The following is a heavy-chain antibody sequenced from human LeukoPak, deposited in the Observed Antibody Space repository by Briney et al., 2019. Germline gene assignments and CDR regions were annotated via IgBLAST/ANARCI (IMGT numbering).Heavy chain of an antibody. CDR3: AKDWEAYCGGDCYSAFDY. Sequence: PGGSLRLSCAASGSTFSAYSMNWVRQAPGKGLEWVSYISSTSGTIYYADSVRGRFTISRDNAKNSLYLQMNSLRVEDTAVYYCAKDWEAYCGGDCYSAFDYWGQGTLVTVSS. CDR2: ISSTSGTI. CDR1: GSTFSAYS. J-gene: IGHJ4*02. D-gene: IGHD2-21*01. V-gene: IGHV3-48*04.